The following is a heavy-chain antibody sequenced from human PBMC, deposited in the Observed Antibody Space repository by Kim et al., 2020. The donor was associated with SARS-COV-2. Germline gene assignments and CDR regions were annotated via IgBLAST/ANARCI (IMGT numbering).Heavy chain of an antibody. D-gene: IGHD6-19*01. V-gene: IGHV3-30*02. Sequence: ADSVKGRFTISRDNSKNTLYLQMNSLRAEDTAVYYCAKDLSGWYYYGMDVWGQGTTVTVSS. CDR3: AKDLSGWYYYGMDV. J-gene: IGHJ6*02.